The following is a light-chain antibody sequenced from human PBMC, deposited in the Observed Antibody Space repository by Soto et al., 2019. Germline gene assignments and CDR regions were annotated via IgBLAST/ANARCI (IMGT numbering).Light chain of an antibody. Sequence: IVLTHSPGTLSFSPGEIATLSFRASQSVSSSYLAWYQQKPGQAPRLLIYGASSRATGIPDRFSGSGSGTDFTLTISSLEPEDSAVYYCQQRHMWPITFGQGTRLEIK. CDR2: GAS. CDR3: QQRHMWPIT. V-gene: IGKV3D-20*02. J-gene: IGKJ5*01. CDR1: QSVSSSY.